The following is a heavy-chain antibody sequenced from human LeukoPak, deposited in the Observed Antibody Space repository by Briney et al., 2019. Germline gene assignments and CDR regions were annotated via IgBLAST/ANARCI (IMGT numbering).Heavy chain of an antibody. CDR2: IYYSGST. CDR1: GGSISSYY. V-gene: IGHV4-59*12. Sequence: SETLSLTCTVSGGSISSYYWNWIRQPPGKGVEWIGYIYYSGSTNYNPSLKSRVTISVDTSKNQFSLKLSSVTAADTAVYYCARAMIVVYAFDIWGQGTMVTVSS. D-gene: IGHD3-22*01. CDR3: ARAMIVVYAFDI. J-gene: IGHJ3*02.